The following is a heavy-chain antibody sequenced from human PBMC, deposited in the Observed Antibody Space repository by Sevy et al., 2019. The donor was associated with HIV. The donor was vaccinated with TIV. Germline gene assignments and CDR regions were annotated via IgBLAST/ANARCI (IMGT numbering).Heavy chain of an antibody. D-gene: IGHD2-2*01. CDR3: AKVLHIVVVPAAIDYYYGMDV. J-gene: IGHJ6*02. Sequence: GGSLRLSCAASGFTFSTYGMHWVRQAPGRGLEWVALMRFDGTIKYHTDSVKGRFTISRDNSKNTLYLQMNSLKTEDTAVYFCAKVLHIVVVPAAIDYYYGMDVWGQGTTVTVSS. CDR1: GFTFSTYG. V-gene: IGHV3-30*02. CDR2: MRFDGTIK.